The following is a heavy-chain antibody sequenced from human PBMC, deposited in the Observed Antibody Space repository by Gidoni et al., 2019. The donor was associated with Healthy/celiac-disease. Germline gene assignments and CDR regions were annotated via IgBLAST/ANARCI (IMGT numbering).Heavy chain of an antibody. V-gene: IGHV4-34*01. Sequence: GKGLEWIGEINHSGSTNYNPSLKSRVTISVDTSKNQFSLKLSSVTAADTAVYYCARAAVTTSNNWFDPWGQGTLVTVSS. J-gene: IGHJ5*02. CDR3: ARAAVTTSNNWFDP. CDR2: INHSGST. D-gene: IGHD4-17*01.